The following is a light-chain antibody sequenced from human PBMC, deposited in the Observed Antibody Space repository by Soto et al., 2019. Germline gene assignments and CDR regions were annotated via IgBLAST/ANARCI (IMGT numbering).Light chain of an antibody. CDR2: DVS. CDR1: SSDVGGYNY. Sequence: QSVLTHPASVSGSPGQSITISCPGTSSDVGGYNYVSWYQQHPGKAPKHMIYDVSHRPSGVSNRFSGSNSGNTASLTISGLQDEDQADYYCSSYSSRSTLVFGGRTKLTVL. CDR3: SSYSSRSTLV. J-gene: IGLJ2*01. V-gene: IGLV2-14*01.